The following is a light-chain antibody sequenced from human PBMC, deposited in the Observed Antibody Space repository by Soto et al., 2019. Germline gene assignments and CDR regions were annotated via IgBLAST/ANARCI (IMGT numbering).Light chain of an antibody. Sequence: EIVLTQSPATLSLSPGERATLSCRASQSVSNFLAWYQQKPGQAPRLLISDASNRATGIPGRFSGSGSGTAFSLTSRRLEAEDFSVYYWQQRRNWAWTFGQGTKVEIK. CDR3: QQRRNWAWT. J-gene: IGKJ1*01. V-gene: IGKV3-11*01. CDR1: QSVSNF. CDR2: DAS.